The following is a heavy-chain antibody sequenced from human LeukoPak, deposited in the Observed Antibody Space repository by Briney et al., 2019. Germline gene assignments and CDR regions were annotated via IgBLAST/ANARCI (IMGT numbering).Heavy chain of an antibody. V-gene: IGHV4-39*07. J-gene: IGHJ5*02. Sequence: PSETLSLTFTVSGGSISSSSYYWGWIRQPPGKGLEWIGSIYWSGSTSYNPSLKSRVTISVDTSKNQFSLELSSVTAADTAVYYCARTNYYDSVGSNWFDPWGQGILVTVSS. CDR2: IYWSGST. CDR1: GGSISSSSYY. D-gene: IGHD3-22*01. CDR3: ARTNYYDSVGSNWFDP.